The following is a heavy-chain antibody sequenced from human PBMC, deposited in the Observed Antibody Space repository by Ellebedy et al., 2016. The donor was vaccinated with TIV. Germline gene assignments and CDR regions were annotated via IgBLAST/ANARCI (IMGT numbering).Heavy chain of an antibody. J-gene: IGHJ2*01. CDR2: IYYSGST. Sequence: SETLSLTCTVSGGSISSSSYYWGWIRQPPGKGLEWIGSIYYSGSTYYNPSLKSRVTISVDTSKNQFSPKLSSVTAADTAVYYCVRHLLHPNLRLGKLSLNWYFDLWGRGTLVTVSS. CDR1: GGSISSSSYY. CDR3: VRHLLHPNLRLGKLSLNWYFDL. D-gene: IGHD3-16*02. V-gene: IGHV4-39*01.